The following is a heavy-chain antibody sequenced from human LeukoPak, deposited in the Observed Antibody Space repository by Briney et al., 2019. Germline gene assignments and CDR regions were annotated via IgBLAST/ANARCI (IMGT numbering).Heavy chain of an antibody. Sequence: GGSLRLSCSASGFTFSSYAMHWVRQAPGKGLEYVSAISSNGGTTYHADSVKGRFTISRDNSKNTLFLQMSSLRAEDTAVYYCVKDHGAYYYASGSNFDYWGQGTLVTVSS. CDR2: ISSNGGTT. CDR3: VKDHGAYYYASGSNFDY. D-gene: IGHD3-10*01. V-gene: IGHV3-64D*06. J-gene: IGHJ4*02. CDR1: GFTFSSYA.